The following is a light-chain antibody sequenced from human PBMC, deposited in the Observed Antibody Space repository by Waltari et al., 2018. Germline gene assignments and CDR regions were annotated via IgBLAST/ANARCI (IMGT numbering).Light chain of an antibody. Sequence: DFVMTQFPDSMSVSLGERATINCKSSQSVFYNSNKKDYLAWYQQRAGQPPKLLIYWGSVRASGVPDRFSGSGSGTDFTLTISDLQAEDLAVYYCEQYYADPRTFGQGTKVEVK. J-gene: IGKJ1*01. CDR3: EQYYADPRT. V-gene: IGKV4-1*01. CDR1: QSVFYNSNKKDY. CDR2: WGS.